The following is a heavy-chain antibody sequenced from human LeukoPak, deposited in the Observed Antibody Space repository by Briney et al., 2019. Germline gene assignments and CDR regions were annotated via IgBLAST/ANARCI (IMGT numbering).Heavy chain of an antibody. J-gene: IGHJ4*02. Sequence: PGGSLRLSCAASGFTFSSYGMHWVRQAPSKGLEWVAVIWYDGSNKYYADSVKGRFTISRDNSKNTLYLQMNSLRAEDTAVYYCARDGSGSYYFDYWGQGTLVTVSS. D-gene: IGHD1-26*01. CDR1: GFTFSSYG. CDR3: ARDGSGSYYFDY. CDR2: IWYDGSNK. V-gene: IGHV3-33*01.